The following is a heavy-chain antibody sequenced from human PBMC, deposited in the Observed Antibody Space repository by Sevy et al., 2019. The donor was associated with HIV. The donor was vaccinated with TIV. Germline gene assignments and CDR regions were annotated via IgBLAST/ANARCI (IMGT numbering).Heavy chain of an antibody. CDR2: ISSSSSTI. CDR1: GFTFSSYG. V-gene: IGHV3-48*02. J-gene: IGHJ3*02. Sequence: GGSLRLSCAASGFTFSSYGMNWVRQAPGKGLEWVSYISSSSSTIYYADSVKGRFTISRDNAKNSLYLQMNSLRDEDTAVYYCARDPLGYCSGGSCYSIGAFDIWGQGTMVTVSS. D-gene: IGHD2-15*01. CDR3: ARDPLGYCSGGSCYSIGAFDI.